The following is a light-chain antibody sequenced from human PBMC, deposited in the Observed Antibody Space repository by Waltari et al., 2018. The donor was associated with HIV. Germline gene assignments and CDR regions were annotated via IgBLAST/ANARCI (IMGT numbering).Light chain of an antibody. Sequence: EIVFTQSPATLSLSPGETATLSCRASQSVSSYLDWYQQKPGQAPRLLIYDASNRATGIPARFSGSGSGTDFTLTISSLEPEDFAVYYCQQRSNWLTFGGGTKVEIK. J-gene: IGKJ4*01. CDR1: QSVSSY. CDR2: DAS. CDR3: QQRSNWLT. V-gene: IGKV3-11*01.